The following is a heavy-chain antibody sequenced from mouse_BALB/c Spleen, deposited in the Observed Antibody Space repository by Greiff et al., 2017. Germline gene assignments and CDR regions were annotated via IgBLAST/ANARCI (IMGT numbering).Heavy chain of an antibody. CDR3: ARSRSSGYVPFAY. D-gene: IGHD3-1*01. V-gene: IGHV1-14*01. Sequence: EVQLQQSGPELVKPGASVKMSCKASGYTFTSYVMHWVKQKPGQGLEWIGYINPYNDGTKYNEKFKGKATLTSDKSSSTAYMELSSLTSEDSAVYYCARSRSSGYVPFAYWGQGTLVTVSA. CDR2: INPYNDGT. CDR1: GYTFTSYV. J-gene: IGHJ3*01.